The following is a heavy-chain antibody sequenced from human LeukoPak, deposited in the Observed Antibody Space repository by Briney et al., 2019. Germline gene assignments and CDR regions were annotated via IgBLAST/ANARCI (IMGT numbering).Heavy chain of an antibody. CDR3: ARVRSGYSYGPFDY. Sequence: SETLSLTCTVSGGSIRSRNYYWDWIRQPPGKGLEWIGNFYDSGSTYYNPSLKSRVTISVDTSKNQFSLNLSSVTAADTAVYYCARVRSGYSYGPFDYWGQGTLVTVSS. D-gene: IGHD5-18*01. CDR2: FYDSGST. J-gene: IGHJ4*02. V-gene: IGHV4-39*07. CDR1: GGSIRSRNYY.